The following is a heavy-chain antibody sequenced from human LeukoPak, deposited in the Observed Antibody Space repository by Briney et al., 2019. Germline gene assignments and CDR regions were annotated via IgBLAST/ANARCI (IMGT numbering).Heavy chain of an antibody. V-gene: IGHV4-59*12. D-gene: IGHD6-6*01. J-gene: IGHJ3*02. CDR3: ARTSIAARRANAFDI. Sequence: SETLSLTCTVSGGSISSYYWSWVRQPPGKGLEWIGYIYHSGSTYYNPSLKSRVTISVDRSKNQFSLKLSSVTAADTAVYYCARTSIAARRANAFDIWGLGTMVTVSS. CDR2: IYHSGST. CDR1: GGSISSYY.